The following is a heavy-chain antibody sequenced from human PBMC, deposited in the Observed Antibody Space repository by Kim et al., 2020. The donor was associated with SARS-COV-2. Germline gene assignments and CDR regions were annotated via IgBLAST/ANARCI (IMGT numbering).Heavy chain of an antibody. CDR2: IYYSGST. CDR1: GGSISSGGYY. D-gene: IGHD3-10*01. CDR3: ARGYYYGSGSPYYFDY. Sequence: SETLSLTCTVSGGSISSGGYYWSWIRQHPGKGLEWIGYIYYSGSTYYNPSLKSRVTISVDTSKNQFSLKLSSVTAADTAVYYCARGYYYGSGSPYYFDYWGQGTLVTVSS. J-gene: IGHJ4*02. V-gene: IGHV4-31*03.